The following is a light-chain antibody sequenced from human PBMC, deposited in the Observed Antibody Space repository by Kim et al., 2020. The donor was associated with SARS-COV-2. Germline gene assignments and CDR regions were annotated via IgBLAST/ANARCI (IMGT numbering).Light chain of an antibody. V-gene: IGKV3-15*01. Sequence: SPGKSPPPPCRAVQSVSSNLAWYQQKPGQAPRLLIYGASTRATGIPARFSGSGSGTEFTLTISSLQSEDFAVYYCQQYNNWPPLTFGQGTKVDIK. J-gene: IGKJ1*01. CDR2: GAS. CDR1: QSVSSN. CDR3: QQYNNWPPLT.